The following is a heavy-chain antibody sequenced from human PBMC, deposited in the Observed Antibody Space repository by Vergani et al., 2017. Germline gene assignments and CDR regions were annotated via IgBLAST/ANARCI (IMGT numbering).Heavy chain of an antibody. CDR3: ARAVETYYDILTGYPAWFDP. Sequence: QVQVVQSGAEVKKPGSSVKVSCKASGGIFNDYGFSWVRQAPGQGLEWMGGTIPAFGSINYAQKFQDRVSMIAVASTRTVYMELRSLRAEDTAVYYCARAVETYYDILTGYPAWFDPWGQGTLVTVSS. J-gene: IGHJ5*02. CDR2: TIPAFGSI. V-gene: IGHV1-69*12. D-gene: IGHD3-9*01. CDR1: GGIFNDYG.